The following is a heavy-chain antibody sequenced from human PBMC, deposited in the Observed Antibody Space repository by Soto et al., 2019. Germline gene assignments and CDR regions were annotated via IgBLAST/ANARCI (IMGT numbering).Heavy chain of an antibody. J-gene: IGHJ4*02. D-gene: IGHD3-9*01. CDR2: MYFSGFYSGST. CDR1: CGSMSSSSYY. Sequence: SETLSLTCTVSCGSMSSSSYYWGWIRQPPGKGLEWVANMYFSGFYSGSTSYNPSLKSRVTISVDTSKNQFSLQVSSVTAADTAVYYCARGFDILTFGFCLDYWGQGTLVTVSS. V-gene: IGHV4-39*01. CDR3: ARGFDILTFGFCLDY.